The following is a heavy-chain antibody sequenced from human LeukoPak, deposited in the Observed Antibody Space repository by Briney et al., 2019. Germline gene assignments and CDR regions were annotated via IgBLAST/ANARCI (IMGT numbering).Heavy chain of an antibody. CDR1: GFTFSSYA. D-gene: IGHD5-18*01. J-gene: IGHJ4*02. Sequence: PGGSLRLSCAASGFTFSSYAMSWVRQAPGKGLEWVSAFSGSGGSTYYADSVKGRFTISRDNSKNTLYLQMNSLRAEDTAVYYCAKSNTAMVTPSLNYFDYWGQGTLVTVSS. CDR3: AKSNTAMVTPSLNYFDY. CDR2: FSGSGGST. V-gene: IGHV3-23*01.